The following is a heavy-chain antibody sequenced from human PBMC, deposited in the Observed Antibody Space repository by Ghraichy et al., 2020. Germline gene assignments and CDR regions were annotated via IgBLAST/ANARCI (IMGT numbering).Heavy chain of an antibody. V-gene: IGHV3-23*01. D-gene: IGHD2-21*01. CDR3: AKDLWGSHTRFDY. CDR2: ISASGGST. CDR1: GFTFSSFA. Sequence: GGSLRLSCAASGFTFSSFAVSWVRQAPGQGLEWVSGISASGGSTYYADSVKGRFTISRDNSKNTLFLQMNSLRAEDTAVYYCAKDLWGSHTRFDYWGQGTLVTVSS. J-gene: IGHJ4*02.